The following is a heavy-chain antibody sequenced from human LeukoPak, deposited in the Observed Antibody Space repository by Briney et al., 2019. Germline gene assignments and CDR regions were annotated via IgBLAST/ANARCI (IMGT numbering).Heavy chain of an antibody. CDR1: GFTFSNYW. V-gene: IGHV3-74*01. Sequence: GGSLRLSCAASGFTFSNYWMYWVRQGPGKGLVWVARIENDGRRTIYAGSVKGRFTISRDNAKNTLYLQMTSLRAEDTAVYYCVRDYWGSGFWGQGTLVTVSS. CDR2: IENDGRRT. CDR3: VRDYWGSGF. J-gene: IGHJ4*02. D-gene: IGHD3-10*01.